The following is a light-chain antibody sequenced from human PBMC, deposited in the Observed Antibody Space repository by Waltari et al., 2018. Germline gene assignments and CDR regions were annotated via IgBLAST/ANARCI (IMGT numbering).Light chain of an antibody. CDR2: EVR. CDR3: TSYTTSRTWV. CDR1: SSDVRAYDY. V-gene: IGLV2-14*01. Sequence: QSALTQPASVSGSPGQSITISCTGTSSDVRAYDYVSWYQQKPDKAPHLIIYEVRDRPPGVPNRFSGSKSGYTAFLTISGLQAEDEADYYCTSYTTSRTWVFGGGTKLTVL. J-gene: IGLJ3*02.